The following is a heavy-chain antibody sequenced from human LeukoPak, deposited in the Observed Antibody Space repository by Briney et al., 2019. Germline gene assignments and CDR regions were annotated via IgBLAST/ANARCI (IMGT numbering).Heavy chain of an antibody. V-gene: IGHV1-24*01. D-gene: IGHD3-10*01. CDR1: GYTLTELS. J-gene: IGHJ6*02. CDR3: ATDRDYGSGSQSPAGPKERNYYYYGMGV. Sequence: ASVKVSCKVSGYTLTELSMHWVRQAPGKGLEWMGGFDPEDGETIYAQKFQGRVTMTEDTSTDTAYMELSSLRSEDTAVYYCATDRDYGSGSQSPAGPKERNYYYYGMGVWGQGTTVTVSS. CDR2: FDPEDGET.